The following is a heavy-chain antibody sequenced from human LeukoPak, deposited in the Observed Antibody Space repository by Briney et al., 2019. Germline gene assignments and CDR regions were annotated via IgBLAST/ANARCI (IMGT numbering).Heavy chain of an antibody. V-gene: IGHV1-69*13. D-gene: IGHD5-12*01. J-gene: IGHJ4*02. CDR2: IIPIFGTA. CDR1: GGTFSSYA. Sequence: GASVKVSCKASGGTFSSYAISWVRQAPGQGLEWTGGIIPIFGTANYAQKFQGRVTITADESTSTAYMELSSLRSEDTAVYYCARVGYSGYDYLFDYWGQGTLVTVSS. CDR3: ARVGYSGYDYLFDY.